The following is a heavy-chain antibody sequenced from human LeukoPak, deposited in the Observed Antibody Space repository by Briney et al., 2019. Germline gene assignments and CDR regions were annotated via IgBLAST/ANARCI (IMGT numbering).Heavy chain of an antibody. CDR3: AKDLGYSSSYNITLLDY. D-gene: IGHD6-6*01. Sequence: GGSLRLSCAASGFTFSSYGMHWVRQAPGKGLEWVAFIRHDGSNKYYADSVEGRFTISRDNSKNTLYLQMNSLRAEDTAVYYCAKDLGYSSSYNITLLDYWGQGTLVTVSS. V-gene: IGHV3-30*02. CDR1: GFTFSSYG. J-gene: IGHJ4*02. CDR2: IRHDGSNK.